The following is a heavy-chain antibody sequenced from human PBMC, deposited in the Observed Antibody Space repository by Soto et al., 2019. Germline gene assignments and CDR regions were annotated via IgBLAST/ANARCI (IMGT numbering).Heavy chain of an antibody. CDR3: ASAGGSHSGGIDY. J-gene: IGHJ4*02. Sequence: QVQLVQSGAEVKKPGSSVKVSCKASGGTFSSYSINWVRQAPGQGLEWMGEIIPIFGTANYTQKFQGRVTITADESTSTAYMELSSLRSEDTAVYYCASAGGSHSGGIDYWGQGTLVTVSS. CDR1: GGTFSSYS. CDR2: IIPIFGTA. V-gene: IGHV1-69*01. D-gene: IGHD1-26*01.